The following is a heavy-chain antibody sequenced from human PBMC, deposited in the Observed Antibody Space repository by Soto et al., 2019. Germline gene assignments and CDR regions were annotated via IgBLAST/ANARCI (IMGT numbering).Heavy chain of an antibody. Sequence: QVQLVQSEAEVKKLGASVKVSCKPSGYTFTIYGISWVRQAPGQGLEWMGWINAYNGNTLYAQNLQGRVTVTTDTSTSTAYMELGSLRSDDTAVYYCARDAGYTNQYCQHSGQGTLVTVSS. D-gene: IGHD2-2*02. CDR2: INAYNGNT. CDR1: GYTFTIYG. V-gene: IGHV1-18*01. CDR3: ARDAGYTNQYCQH. J-gene: IGHJ1*01.